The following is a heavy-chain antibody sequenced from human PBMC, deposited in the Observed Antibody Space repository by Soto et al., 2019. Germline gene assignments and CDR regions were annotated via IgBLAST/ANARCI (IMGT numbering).Heavy chain of an antibody. Sequence: QVQLQESGPGLVKPSETLSLTCTVSGGSVSCGSYYWSWIRQPPGKGLEWIGYIYYSGSTNYNPSLMSRVTISVDTSKNQFSLKLSSVTAADTAVYYCAIVSEMVPPGGMDVWGQGTTVTVSS. J-gene: IGHJ6*02. V-gene: IGHV4-61*01. CDR3: AIVSEMVPPGGMDV. CDR1: GGSVSCGSYY. D-gene: IGHD2-8*01. CDR2: IYYSGST.